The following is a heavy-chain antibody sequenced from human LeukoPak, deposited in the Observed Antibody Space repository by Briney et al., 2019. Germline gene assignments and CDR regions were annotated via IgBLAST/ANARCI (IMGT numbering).Heavy chain of an antibody. CDR1: GGSISSYY. J-gene: IGHJ4*02. CDR3: ARDNPSRGEWLPFDY. Sequence: SETLSLTCTVSGGSISSYYWSWIRQPPGKGXXXXXXIYYSGSTNYNPSLKSRVTISVDTSKNQFSLKLSSVTAADTAVYYCARDNPSRGEWLPFDYWGQGTLVTVSS. V-gene: IGHV4-59*01. D-gene: IGHD5-12*01. CDR2: IYYSGST.